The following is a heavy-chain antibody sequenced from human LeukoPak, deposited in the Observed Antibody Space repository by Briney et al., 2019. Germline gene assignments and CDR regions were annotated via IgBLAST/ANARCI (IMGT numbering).Heavy chain of an antibody. V-gene: IGHV4-59*01. CDR2: IYYSGST. CDR3: ARARYYYDSSGYFSPPIYYFDY. J-gene: IGHJ4*02. Sequence: SETLSLTCTVSGGSISSYYWSWIRQPPGKGLEWIGYIYYSGSTNYNPSLKSRVTISVDTSKNQFPLKLSSVTAADTAVYYCARARYYYDSSGYFSPPIYYFDYWGQGTLVTVSS. CDR1: GGSISSYY. D-gene: IGHD3-22*01.